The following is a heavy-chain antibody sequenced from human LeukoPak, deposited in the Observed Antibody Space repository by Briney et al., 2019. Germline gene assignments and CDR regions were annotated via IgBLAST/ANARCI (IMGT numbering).Heavy chain of an antibody. CDR3: ATKRDYYDSSGYYEALGDY. D-gene: IGHD3-22*01. CDR2: IYPGDSDT. J-gene: IGHJ4*02. CDR1: GYSFTSYW. Sequence: GESLQISCKGSGYSFTSYWIGWVRHMPGKGLEWMGIIYPGDSDTRYSPSFQGQVTISADKSISTAYLQWSSLKASDTAMYYCATKRDYYDSSGYYEALGDYWGQGTLVTVSS. V-gene: IGHV5-51*01.